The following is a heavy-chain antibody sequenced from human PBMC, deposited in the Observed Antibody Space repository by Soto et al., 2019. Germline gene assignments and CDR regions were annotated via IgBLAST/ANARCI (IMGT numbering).Heavy chain of an antibody. D-gene: IGHD6-19*01. CDR1: GYTFTSYG. CDR3: AREVGYSSGSYYYYYYMAV. CDR2: ISAYNGNT. Sequence: ASVKVSCKASGYTFTSYGISWVRQAPGQGLEWMGWISAYNGNTNYAQKLQGRVTMTTDTSTSTAYMELRSLRSDDTAVYYCAREVGYSSGSYYYYYYMAVWGKGTTVTVSS. J-gene: IGHJ6*03. V-gene: IGHV1-18*01.